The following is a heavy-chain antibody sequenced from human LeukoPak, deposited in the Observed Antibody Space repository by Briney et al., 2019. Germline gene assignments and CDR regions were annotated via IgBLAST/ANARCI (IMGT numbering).Heavy chain of an antibody. V-gene: IGHV1-58*02. CDR1: GFTFTSSA. D-gene: IGHD3-3*01. CDR2: IVVGSGNT. CDR3: AADPYYDFWSGYRSDY. Sequence: GTSVKVSCKASGFTFTSSAMQWVRQARGQRLEWIGWIVVGSGNTTYAQKFQERVTITRDMSTSTAYMELSSLRSEDTAVYYCAADPYYDFWSGYRSDYWGQGTLVTVSS. J-gene: IGHJ4*02.